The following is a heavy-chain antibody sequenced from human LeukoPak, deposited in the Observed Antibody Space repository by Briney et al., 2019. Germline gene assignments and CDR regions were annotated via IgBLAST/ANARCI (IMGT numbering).Heavy chain of an antibody. CDR3: AREYGSGLVGWFDP. CDR1: GGSISSGGYY. Sequence: SQTPSLTCTVSGGSISSGGYYWSWIRQHPGKGLEWIGYIYYSGSTYYNPSLKSRVTISVGTSKNQFSLKLSSVTAADTAVYYCAREYGSGLVGWFDPWGQGTLVTVSS. CDR2: IYYSGST. J-gene: IGHJ5*02. D-gene: IGHD3-10*01. V-gene: IGHV4-31*03.